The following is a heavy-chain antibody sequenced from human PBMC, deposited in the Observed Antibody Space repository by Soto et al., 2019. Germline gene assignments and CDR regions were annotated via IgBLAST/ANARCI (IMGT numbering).Heavy chain of an antibody. Sequence: GGSLRLSCAASGFTFSSYGMHWVRQAPGKGLEWVAVIWYDGSNKYYADSVKGRFTISRDNSKNTLYLQMNSLRAEDTAVYYCARDAGAAAGSLGAGFFDIWGQGTMVTVSS. V-gene: IGHV3-33*01. CDR2: IWYDGSNK. CDR1: GFTFSSYG. D-gene: IGHD6-13*01. CDR3: ARDAGAAAGSLGAGFFDI. J-gene: IGHJ3*02.